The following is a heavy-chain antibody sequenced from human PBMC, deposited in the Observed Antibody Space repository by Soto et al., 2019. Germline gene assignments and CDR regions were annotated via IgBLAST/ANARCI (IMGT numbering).Heavy chain of an antibody. V-gene: IGHV3-49*03. CDR3: TRDELLQPIDY. Sequence: GGSLRLSCTASGFTFGDYAMSWFRQAPGEGLEWVGFIRSKAYGGTTEYAASVKGRFTISRDDSKSIAYLQMNSLKTEDTAVYYCTRDELLQPIDYWGQGTLVTVSS. J-gene: IGHJ4*02. CDR2: IRSKAYGGTT. D-gene: IGHD1-26*01. CDR1: GFTFGDYA.